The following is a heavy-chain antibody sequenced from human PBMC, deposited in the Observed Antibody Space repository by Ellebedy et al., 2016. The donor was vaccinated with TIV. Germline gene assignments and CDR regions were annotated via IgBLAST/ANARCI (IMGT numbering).Heavy chain of an antibody. CDR2: ISPGDSDT. Sequence: KVSCKGSGYSFTSSWIGWVRQMPGKGLEWMGIISPGDSDTRYSPSFQGQVTISADKSISTAYLQWSSLKASDTAMYYCARTALTGTTVRWFAPWGQGTLVTVSS. J-gene: IGHJ5*02. D-gene: IGHD1-7*01. CDR3: ARTALTGTTVRWFAP. V-gene: IGHV5-51*01. CDR1: GYSFTSSW.